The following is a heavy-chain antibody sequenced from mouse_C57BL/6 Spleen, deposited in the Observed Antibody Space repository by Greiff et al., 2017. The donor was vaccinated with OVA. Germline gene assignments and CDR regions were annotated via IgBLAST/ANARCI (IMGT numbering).Heavy chain of an antibody. CDR3: ARRGIYYDPAWFAY. J-gene: IGHJ3*01. Sequence: EVQGVESGGGLVKPGGSLKLSCAASGFTFSSYTMSWVRQTPEKRLEWVATISGGGGNPYYPDSVKGRFTIPRDNATNTQYMQMSRRRSEDTALYYCARRGIYYDPAWFAYWGQETLVTVSA. V-gene: IGHV5-9*01. D-gene: IGHD2-4*01. CDR1: GFTFSSYT. CDR2: ISGGGGNP.